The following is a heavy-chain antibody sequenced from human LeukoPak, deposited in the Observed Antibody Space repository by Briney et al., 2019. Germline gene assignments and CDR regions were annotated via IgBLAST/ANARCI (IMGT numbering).Heavy chain of an antibody. J-gene: IGHJ3*02. CDR2: IKPDEGEK. CDR3: ARGFDT. CDR1: GFNFRSDW. Sequence: GGSLRLSCTASGFNFRSDWMSWVRQAPGRGLEWVANIKPDEGEKFYLDSVKGRFTISRDNAKNSLYLQMNSLRAEDTAVYYCARGFDTWGQGTMVTVSS. V-gene: IGHV3-7*01.